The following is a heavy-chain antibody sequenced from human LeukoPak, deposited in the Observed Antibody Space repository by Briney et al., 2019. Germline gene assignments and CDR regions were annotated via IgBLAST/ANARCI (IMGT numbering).Heavy chain of an antibody. V-gene: IGHV3-23*01. Sequence: GGSLRLSCAASGFTFSSYAMSWVRQAPGKGLEWVSAISGSGGSTYYADSVKGRFTISRDNSKNTLYLQMNSLRAEDTAVYYCAKDDCGVVPAAMGAFDIWGQGTLVTVSS. D-gene: IGHD2-2*01. CDR3: AKDDCGVVPAAMGAFDI. J-gene: IGHJ3*02. CDR2: ISGSGGST. CDR1: GFTFSSYA.